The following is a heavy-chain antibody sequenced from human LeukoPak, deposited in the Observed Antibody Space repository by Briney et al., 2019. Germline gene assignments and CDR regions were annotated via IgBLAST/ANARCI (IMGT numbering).Heavy chain of an antibody. J-gene: IGHJ4*02. V-gene: IGHV3-23*01. CDR3: AKDESGSYWVIDY. D-gene: IGHD3-10*01. CDR2: ISGSGGST. CDR1: GFTFSSYA. Sequence: LGGPLRLSCAASGFTFSSYAMSWVRQAPGKGLEWVSAISGSGGSTYYADSVKGRFTISRDNSKNTLYLQMNSLRAEDTAVYYCAKDESGSYWVIDYWGQGTLVTVSS.